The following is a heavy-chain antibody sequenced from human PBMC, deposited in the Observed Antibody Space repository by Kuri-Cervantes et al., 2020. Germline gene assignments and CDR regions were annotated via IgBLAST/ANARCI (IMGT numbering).Heavy chain of an antibody. CDR2: ISGSGGNT. J-gene: IGHJ6*03. D-gene: IGHD6-13*01. CDR3: ARPQGGIAASSRYYYYYMDV. Sequence: GESLKISCTASGFTFSNYAMTWVRLAPGKGLDWVSAISGSGGNTYYADSVKGRFTISRDNAKNSLYLQMNSLRAEDTAVYYCARPQGGIAASSRYYYYYMDVWGKGTTVTVSS. CDR1: GFTFSNYA. V-gene: IGHV3-23*01.